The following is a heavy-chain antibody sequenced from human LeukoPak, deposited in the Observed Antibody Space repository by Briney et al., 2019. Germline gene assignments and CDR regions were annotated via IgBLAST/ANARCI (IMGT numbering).Heavy chain of an antibody. CDR3: ANYDTNYI. D-gene: IGHD1-7*01. Sequence: PGGFLRLSCAASGFTFSSYSMNWVRQAPGKGLEWVSSISSSSTYIYYADSVKGRFIISRDNAKNSLYLQMNSLRAEDTAVYYCANYDTNYIGGQGTLVTVSS. J-gene: IGHJ4*02. CDR2: ISSSSTYI. V-gene: IGHV3-21*01. CDR1: GFTFSSYS.